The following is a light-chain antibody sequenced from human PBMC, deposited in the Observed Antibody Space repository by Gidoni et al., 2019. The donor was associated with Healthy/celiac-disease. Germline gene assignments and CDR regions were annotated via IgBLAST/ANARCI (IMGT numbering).Light chain of an antibody. V-gene: IGKV3-15*01. CDR1: QSVSSN. CDR3: QQYNNWPWT. J-gene: IGKJ1*01. Sequence: EIVMTQSPATLSVSPGERATHSCSASQSVSSNLSWYQQKPGQAPSLLIYGASTRASGIPARFSSSGSGKEFTLTISSLQAEDVAGYYCQQYNNWPWTFGQGTKVEIK. CDR2: GAS.